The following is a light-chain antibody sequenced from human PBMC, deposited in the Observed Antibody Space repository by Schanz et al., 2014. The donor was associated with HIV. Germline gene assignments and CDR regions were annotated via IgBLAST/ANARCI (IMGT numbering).Light chain of an antibody. V-gene: IGKV1-5*03. CDR3: QQYNSFSST. J-gene: IGKJ2*01. Sequence: IQMTQSPSTLSASVGDRVTITCRASQNIGNWVAWYQQKPGKAPNLLIYRASTLKTGVPSRFSGSGSGTEFALTISSLQPDDFATYYCQQYNSFSSTFGQGTKLEIK. CDR1: QNIGNW. CDR2: RAS.